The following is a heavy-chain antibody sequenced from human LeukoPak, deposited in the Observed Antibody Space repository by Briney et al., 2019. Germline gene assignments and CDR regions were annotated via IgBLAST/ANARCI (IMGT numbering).Heavy chain of an antibody. CDR2: IWYDGSNK. J-gene: IGHJ6*02. V-gene: IGHV3-33*01. CDR1: GFTFSSYG. CDR3: AREQGYYGMDV. Sequence: GRSLRLSCAASGFTFSSYGMHWVRQAPGKGLEWVAVIWYDGSNKYYADSVKGRFTISRDNSKNTLYLQMNSLRAEDTAVYYCAREQGYYGMDVWGQGTTVTVSS.